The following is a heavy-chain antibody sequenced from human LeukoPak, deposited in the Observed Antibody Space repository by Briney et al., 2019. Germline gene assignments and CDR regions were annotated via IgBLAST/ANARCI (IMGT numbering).Heavy chain of an antibody. J-gene: IGHJ4*02. CDR3: ARHIVVVPAAMLGHRSSGWYEGFDY. CDR1: GFTFSSYG. D-gene: IGHD2-2*01. Sequence: GGSLRLSCAASGFTFSSYGMHWVRQAPGKGLEWVAVISYDGSNKYYADSVKGRFTISRDNSKNTLYLQMNSLRAEDTAVYYCARHIVVVPAAMLGHRSSGWYEGFDYWGQGTLVTVSS. V-gene: IGHV3-30*03. CDR2: ISYDGSNK.